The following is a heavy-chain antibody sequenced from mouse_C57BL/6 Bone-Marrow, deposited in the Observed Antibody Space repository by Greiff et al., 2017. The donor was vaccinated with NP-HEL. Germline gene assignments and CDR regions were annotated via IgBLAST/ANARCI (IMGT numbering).Heavy chain of an antibody. V-gene: IGHV8-12*01. CDR2: IYWDDDK. CDR3: ARREARYSNYDYAMDY. Sequence: QVTLKESGPGILQSSQTLSLTCSFSGFSLSTSGMGVSWIRQPSGKGLEWLAHIYWDDDKRYNPSLKSRLTISKDTSRNQVFLKITSVDTADTATYYCARREARYSNYDYAMDYWGQGTSVTVSS. J-gene: IGHJ4*01. CDR1: GFSLSTSGMG. D-gene: IGHD2-5*01.